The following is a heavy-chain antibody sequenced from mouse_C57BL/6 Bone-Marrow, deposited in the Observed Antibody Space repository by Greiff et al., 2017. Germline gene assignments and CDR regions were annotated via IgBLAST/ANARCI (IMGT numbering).Heavy chain of an antibody. D-gene: IGHD6-1*01. CDR2: ILPGSGST. CDR3: ARAELAWTAWFAY. V-gene: IGHV1-9*01. J-gene: IGHJ3*01. CDR1: GYTFTGYW. Sequence: QVQLQQSGAELMKPGASVKLSCKATGYTFTGYWIEWVKQRPGHGLEWIGEILPGSGSTNYNAKFKGKATLTADTSSNTDYMQLSSLTTEDSAVYYCARAELAWTAWFAYWGQGTLVTVSA.